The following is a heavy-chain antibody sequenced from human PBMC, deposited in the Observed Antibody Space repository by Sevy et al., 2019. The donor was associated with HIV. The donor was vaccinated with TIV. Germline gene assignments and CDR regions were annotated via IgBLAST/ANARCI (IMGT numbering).Heavy chain of an antibody. D-gene: IGHD3-22*01. CDR2: ISGDSGHT. J-gene: IGHJ6*02. V-gene: IGHV3-11*06. CDR3: ARDGNSGYYFNYYYYGMDV. Sequence: GGSLRLSCAATGFSLNDYYMTWIRQAPGKGLEWVSYISGDSGHTNYAESVKGRFTISTDKTKNFVYLQMDGLRAEDTATYYCARDGNSGYYFNYYYYGMDVWGQGTTVTVSS. CDR1: GFSLNDYY.